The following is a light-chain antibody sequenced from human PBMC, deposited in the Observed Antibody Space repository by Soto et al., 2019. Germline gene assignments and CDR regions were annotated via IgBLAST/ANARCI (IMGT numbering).Light chain of an antibody. V-gene: IGLV1-47*01. CDR3: AAWDDSLSARYV. Sequence: QPVLTQPPSASGTPGQRVTISCSGSSSNIGSNYVYWYQQLPGTAPKLLIYRNNHRPSGVPDRFSGSKSGTSASLAISGLRSEDEADYYCAAWDDSLSARYVFGTGTKLTVL. CDR2: RNN. CDR1: SSNIGSNY. J-gene: IGLJ1*01.